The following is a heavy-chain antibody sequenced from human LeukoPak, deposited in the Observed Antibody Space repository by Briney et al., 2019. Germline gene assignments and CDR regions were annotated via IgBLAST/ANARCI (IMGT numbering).Heavy chain of an antibody. V-gene: IGHV3-74*01. Sequence: GGSLRLSCAASGFTFRNYGMSWVRQAPGKGLEWVSRINHDGSSTNYADSVKGRFTISRDNAKNTVYLQMNSLRAEDTAVYYCVRDWGYDSSGYWQKYFDTWGQGTLVTVSS. D-gene: IGHD3-22*01. CDR1: GFTFRNYG. CDR2: INHDGSST. CDR3: VRDWGYDSSGYWQKYFDT. J-gene: IGHJ4*02.